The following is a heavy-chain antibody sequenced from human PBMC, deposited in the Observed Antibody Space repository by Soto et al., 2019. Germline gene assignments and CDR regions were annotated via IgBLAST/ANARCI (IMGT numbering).Heavy chain of an antibody. CDR1: GCSFGEYV. J-gene: IGHJ4*02. V-gene: IGHV3-49*05. CDR2: IKSKDYGGKT. CDR3: TRNQWELGPFDY. D-gene: IGHD1-26*01. Sequence: DVQLVESGGGLVKPGRSLRLSCTASGCSFGEYVMSWFRQAPGKGLEWVGFIKSKDYGGKTQYAASVKGRFTISRDDSKSIAYLQMSSLKTEDTAFYFCTRNQWELGPFDYWGQGSLVTVSS.